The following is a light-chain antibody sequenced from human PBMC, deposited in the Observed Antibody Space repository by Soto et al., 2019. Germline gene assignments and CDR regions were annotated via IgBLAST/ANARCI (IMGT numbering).Light chain of an antibody. V-gene: IGLV4-69*01. Sequence: QAVVTQSPSASASLGASVKLTCTLSSGHSSYAIAWHQQQPEKGPRYLMKLNSDGSHNKGDGIPDRFSGSSSGAERYLTISSLKSEDEADYYCQTWGTGVQVFGGGTKVTVL. CDR1: SGHSSYA. CDR3: QTWGTGVQV. J-gene: IGLJ3*02. CDR2: LNSDGSH.